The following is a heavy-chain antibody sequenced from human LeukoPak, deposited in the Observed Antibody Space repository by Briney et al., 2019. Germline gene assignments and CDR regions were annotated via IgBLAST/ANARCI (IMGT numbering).Heavy chain of an antibody. CDR3: ARDTVDRMVRGVRGPDPSDY. J-gene: IGHJ4*02. D-gene: IGHD3-10*01. V-gene: IGHV3-21*01. CDR2: ISSSSSYI. Sequence: GGPLRLSCAASGFTFSSYRMHWVRQALGKGLEWVSSISSSSSYIYYADSVKGRFTISRDNAKNSLYLQMNSLRAEDTPVYYCARDTVDRMVRGVRGPDPSDYWGQGTLVTVSS. CDR1: GFTFSSYR.